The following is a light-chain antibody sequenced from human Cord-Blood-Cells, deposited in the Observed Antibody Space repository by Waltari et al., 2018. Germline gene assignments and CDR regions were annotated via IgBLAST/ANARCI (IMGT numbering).Light chain of an antibody. J-gene: IGLJ3*02. Sequence: QSALTQPAPVSGSPGPSITISCTGTSSDVGSYNLVSWYQQHPSNAPKLMTYESSKRPAGVSNRFAGSKAGTTASLAISGLQGEDEADYYCCWCAGSSTWVFGGGTELTVL. CDR1: SSDVGSYNL. CDR2: ESS. CDR3: CWCAGSSTWV. V-gene: IGLV2-23*01.